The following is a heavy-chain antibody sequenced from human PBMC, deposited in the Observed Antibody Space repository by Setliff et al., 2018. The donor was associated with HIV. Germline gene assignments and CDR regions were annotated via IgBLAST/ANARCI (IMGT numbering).Heavy chain of an antibody. V-gene: IGHV4-34*01. CDR2: INHSGST. CDR1: GAPFSGFH. J-gene: IGHJ5*02. D-gene: IGHD4-17*01. CDR3: ARVGTTVTTRETYKWFDP. Sequence: PSETLSLTCAVYGAPFSGFHWGWIRQPPGKGLEWIGEINHSGSTNYNPSLKSRVTISVDTSKIQLSLKVNSVTAADTAVYYCARVGTTVTTRETYKWFDPWGQGTLVTVSS.